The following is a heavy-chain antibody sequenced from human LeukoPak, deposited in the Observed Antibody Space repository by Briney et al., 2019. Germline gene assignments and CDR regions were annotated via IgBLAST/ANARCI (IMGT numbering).Heavy chain of an antibody. CDR3: AKGNGGYCSSTSCFTGGYSFDY. CDR2: ISWNSGSI. J-gene: IGHJ4*02. V-gene: IGHV3-9*01. Sequence: PGRSLRLSCAASGFTFDDYAMHWVRQAPGKGLEWVSGISWNSGSIGYADSVKGRFTISRDNAKNSLYLQMNSLRAEDTALYYCAKGNGGYCSSTSCFTGGYSFDYWGQGTLVTVSS. D-gene: IGHD2-2*02. CDR1: GFTFDDYA.